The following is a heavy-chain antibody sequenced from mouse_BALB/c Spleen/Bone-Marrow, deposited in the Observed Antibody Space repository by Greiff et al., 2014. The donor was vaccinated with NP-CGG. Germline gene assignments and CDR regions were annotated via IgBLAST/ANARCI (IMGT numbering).Heavy chain of an antibody. CDR2: IDPSTSET. Sequence: LVESGPDLVRPGSSVKMSCKASDYTFTTYWMHWVKQRPGQGLEWIGMIDPSTSETRLNQKFKDKATLIVDKSSNTAYVQLSSLTSEDSAVYYCARRTLAMDYWGQGTSVTVSS. CDR3: ARRTLAMDY. J-gene: IGHJ4*01. V-gene: IGHV1-52*01. CDR1: DYTFTTYW.